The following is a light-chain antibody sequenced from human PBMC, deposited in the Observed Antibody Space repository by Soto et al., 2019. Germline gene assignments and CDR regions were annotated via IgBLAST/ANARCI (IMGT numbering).Light chain of an antibody. V-gene: IGLV2-14*03. Sequence: SLLTQPAPLSWAPGPSITISLPGTSRAVGAFNYVSWYQQPPGKAPKFMFFDVSSRPSGVSDRFSGSKSGNTASLTISGLQTEDEADYYCASYTTSSTYVFVTGTKVTVL. CDR1: SRAVGAFNY. CDR2: DVS. J-gene: IGLJ1*01. CDR3: ASYTTSSTYV.